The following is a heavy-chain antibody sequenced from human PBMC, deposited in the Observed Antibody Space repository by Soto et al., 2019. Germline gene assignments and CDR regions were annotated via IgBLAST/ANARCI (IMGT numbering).Heavy chain of an antibody. CDR3: SRGRTSFDP. D-gene: IGHD2-8*01. Sequence: QVHLQESGPGLVKPSQTLSLTCSVSGGSISSGGYYWSWIRQHPGEGLEWIGHIYFSGSTYYNPSLNSRITISVDTSKNQFSLRSNAVAVADTAVYYCSRGRTSFDPWGQGTLVTVSS. V-gene: IGHV4-31*03. J-gene: IGHJ5*02. CDR2: IYFSGST. CDR1: GGSISSGGYY.